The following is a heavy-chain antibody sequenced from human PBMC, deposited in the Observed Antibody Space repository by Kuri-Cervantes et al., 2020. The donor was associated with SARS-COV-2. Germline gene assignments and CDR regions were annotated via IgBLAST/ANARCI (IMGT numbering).Heavy chain of an antibody. J-gene: IGHJ3*02. Sequence: GGSLRLSCAASGFTFSDYYMSWIRQAPGKGLEWVSTINYNAESTYHADSVKGRFTISRDNSQNTLFLQMDNLRAEDTATYYCAKDPWAVVVSGAFDTWGQGTMVTVSS. CDR2: INYNAEST. CDR1: GFTFSDYY. V-gene: IGHV3-23*01. CDR3: AKDPWAVVVSGAFDT. D-gene: IGHD3-22*01.